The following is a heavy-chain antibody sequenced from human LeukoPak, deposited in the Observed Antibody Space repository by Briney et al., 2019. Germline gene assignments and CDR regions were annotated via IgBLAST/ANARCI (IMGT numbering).Heavy chain of an antibody. CDR1: GYSFTTYW. D-gene: IGHD3-10*01. V-gene: IGHV5-51*01. Sequence: HGESLKISCKGSGYSFTTYWIGWVRQMPGKGLEWMGIIDPGDSDTKYSPSFQGQVTFPADKSISTAYLQWSSLKASDTAMYYSARRGGGSGDFDYWGQGTLVTVSS. CDR2: IDPGDSDT. J-gene: IGHJ4*02. CDR3: ARRGGGSGDFDY.